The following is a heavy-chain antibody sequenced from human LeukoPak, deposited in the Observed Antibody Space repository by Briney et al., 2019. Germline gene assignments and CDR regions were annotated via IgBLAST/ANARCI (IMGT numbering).Heavy chain of an antibody. CDR3: ARWGRKYCSSTSRYSNYYYYYMDV. D-gene: IGHD2-2*01. J-gene: IGHJ6*03. V-gene: IGHV3-48*01. Sequence: TGGSLRLSCAASGFTFSSYSMNWVRQAPGKGLEWVSYISSSSSTIYYADSVKGRFTISRDNAKNSLYLQMNSLRAEDTAVYYCARWGRKYCSSTSRYSNYYYYYMDVWGKGTTVTVSS. CDR2: ISSSSSTI. CDR1: GFTFSSYS.